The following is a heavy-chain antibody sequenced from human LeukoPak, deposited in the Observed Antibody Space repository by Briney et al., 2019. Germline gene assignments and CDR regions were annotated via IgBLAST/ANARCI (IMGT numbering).Heavy chain of an antibody. J-gene: IGHJ6*03. V-gene: IGHV4-4*09. D-gene: IGHD4-23*01. CDR1: GGSISDSH. CDR3: ARGRSAVVTPDYYYYYCMDV. Sequence: PSETLSLTCTVSGGSISDSHWSRIRQPPGKGLEWIGNIHTSGGSNYSPSLKSRVTISLDMSRNQFSLRLSSVTAADTAVYYCARGRSAVVTPDYYYYYCMDVWGKGTTVTVSS. CDR2: IHTSGGS.